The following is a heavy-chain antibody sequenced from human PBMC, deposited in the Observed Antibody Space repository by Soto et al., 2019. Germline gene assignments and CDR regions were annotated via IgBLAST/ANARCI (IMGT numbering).Heavy chain of an antibody. CDR1: GGSFSGYY. J-gene: IGHJ5*02. V-gene: IGHV4-34*01. Sequence: PSETLSLTCAVYGGSFSGYYWSWIRQPPGKGLEWIGEINHSGSTNYNPSLKSRVTISVDTSKNQFSLKLSSVTAADTAVYYCARGRTTYSSSWYGSWFDPWGQGTXVTVSS. CDR2: INHSGST. CDR3: ARGRTTYSSSWYGSWFDP. D-gene: IGHD6-13*01.